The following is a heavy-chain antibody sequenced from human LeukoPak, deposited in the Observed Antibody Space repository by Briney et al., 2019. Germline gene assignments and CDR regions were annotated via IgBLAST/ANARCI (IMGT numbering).Heavy chain of an antibody. CDR1: GFTFSDYY. Sequence: AGGSLRLSCAASGFTFSDYYMSWIRQAPGKGLEWVSYISSSGSTIYYADSVKGRFTISRDNAKNSLYLQMNSLRAEDTAVYYCARDLSRFTSVDRPYDYWGQGTLVTVSS. CDR3: ARDLSRFTSVDRPYDY. D-gene: IGHD2/OR15-2a*01. CDR2: ISSSGSTI. V-gene: IGHV3-11*04. J-gene: IGHJ4*02.